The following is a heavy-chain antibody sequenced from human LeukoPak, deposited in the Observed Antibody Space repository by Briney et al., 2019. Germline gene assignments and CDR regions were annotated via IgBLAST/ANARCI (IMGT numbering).Heavy chain of an antibody. J-gene: IGHJ6*03. CDR2: ISGSAGST. CDR1: GFSFSSYV. V-gene: IGHV3-23*01. D-gene: IGHD3-3*01. CDR3: AKNFWSDRYYYYMDV. Sequence: GGSLRLSCPASGFSFSSYVMSWVRQAPGKGLEWVSAISGSAGSTYYAAPVKGRFTISRDNSKNTLYLQMNSLRAEDTAVYYCAKNFWSDRYYYYMDVWGKGTTVTVSS.